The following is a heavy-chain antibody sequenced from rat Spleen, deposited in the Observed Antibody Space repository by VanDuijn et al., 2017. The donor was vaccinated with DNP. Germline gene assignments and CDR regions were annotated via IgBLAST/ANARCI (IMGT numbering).Heavy chain of an antibody. V-gene: IGHV2-32*01. CDR1: GFSLTNHH. CDR2: MWSDGNT. D-gene: IGHD1-11*01. J-gene: IGHJ4*01. CDR3: ARALRRTVFAMDA. Sequence: QVQLKESGPGLVQPSQTLSLTCTVSGFSLTNHHLHWVRQPPGKGLEWMGVMWSDGNTSFNSTLKSRLSINRDTSKSQVFLKMNSLQTEDTATYYCARALRRTVFAMDAWGQGTSVTVSS.